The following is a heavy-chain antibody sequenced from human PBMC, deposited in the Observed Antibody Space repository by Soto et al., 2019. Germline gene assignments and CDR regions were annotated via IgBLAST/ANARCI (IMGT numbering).Heavy chain of an antibody. V-gene: IGHV1-8*01. CDR3: ARWDYGYYARFDY. CDR2: MNPNSGNT. CDR1: GYTFTSHD. J-gene: IGHJ4*02. D-gene: IGHD4-17*01. Sequence: QVQLVQSGAEVKKSGASVKVSCKASGYTFTSHDINWVRQATGQGLEWMGWMNPNSGNTGYAQKFQGRVTMTRNTSISTAYRELSSLRSEDTAVYYCARWDYGYYARFDYCGQGTLVTVSS.